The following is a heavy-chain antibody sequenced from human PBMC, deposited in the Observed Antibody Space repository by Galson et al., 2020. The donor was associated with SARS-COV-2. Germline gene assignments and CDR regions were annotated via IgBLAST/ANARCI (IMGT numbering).Heavy chain of an antibody. CDR2: IYYNGRA. J-gene: IGHJ4*02. Sequence: SETLSLTCSVAGGSIRGYYWSWTRQSPGKGLEWLGYIYYNGRANYNPSLKSRVTMSVDTSKNHFSVNLRSVTTADTAAYYCARGGSTSSCQGRVCFFDHWGQGTRVTVSS. D-gene: IGHD2-2*01. V-gene: IGHV4-59*01. CDR1: GGSIRGYY. CDR3: ARGGSTSSCQGRVCFFDH.